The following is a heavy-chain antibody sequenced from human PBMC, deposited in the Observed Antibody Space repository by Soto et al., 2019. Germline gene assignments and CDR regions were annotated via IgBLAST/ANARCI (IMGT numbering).Heavy chain of an antibody. J-gene: IGHJ4*02. V-gene: IGHV3-53*01. CDR2: IYSGGST. CDR1: GFTVSSNC. D-gene: IGHD6-13*01. Sequence: GGSLRLSCAASGFTVSSNCMSWVRQAPGKGLEWVSVIYSGGSTYYADSVKGRFTISRDNSKNTLYLQMNSLRAEDTAVYYCATAAAGTGIDYWGQGTLVTVSS. CDR3: ATAAAGTGIDY.